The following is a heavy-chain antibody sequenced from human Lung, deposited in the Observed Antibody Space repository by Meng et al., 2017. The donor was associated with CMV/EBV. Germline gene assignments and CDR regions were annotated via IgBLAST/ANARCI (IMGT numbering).Heavy chain of an antibody. D-gene: IGHD6-6*01. J-gene: IGHJ4*02. CDR1: GFAFRNFG. CDR2: IRPDGTDK. CDR3: AKDLGTSSRSY. V-gene: IGHV3-30*02. Sequence: GESXKISCAASGFAFRNFGIHWVRQAPGKGLEWVAFIRPDGTDKYYGDSVTGRFTISRDDSKNTLFLQMNSLRPDDTAMYYCAKDLGTSSRSYWGQGTLVT.